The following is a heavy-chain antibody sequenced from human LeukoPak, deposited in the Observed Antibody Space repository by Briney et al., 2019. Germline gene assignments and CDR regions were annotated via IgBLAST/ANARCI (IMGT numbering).Heavy chain of an antibody. D-gene: IGHD6-19*01. CDR3: AKTTAGHSSGRYPGWPVDY. Sequence: GGSLRLSCAASGFAFGSYAMAWVRQAPGKGLEWASHISGSGGIIYYTDSVKGRFTISRDNSKNTLYLQMDSLRAEDTAVYYCAKTTAGHSSGRYPGWPVDYWGQGTLVTASS. V-gene: IGHV3-23*01. CDR1: GFAFGSYA. J-gene: IGHJ4*02. CDR2: ISGSGGII.